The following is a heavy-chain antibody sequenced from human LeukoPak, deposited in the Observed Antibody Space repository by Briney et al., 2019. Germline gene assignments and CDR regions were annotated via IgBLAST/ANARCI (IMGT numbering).Heavy chain of an antibody. V-gene: IGHV3-48*01. J-gene: IGHJ4*02. CDR2: ISSSSSTI. D-gene: IGHD5-18*01. CDR3: ARVYTAMVLDYFDY. Sequence: PGGSLRLSCAASGFTLSSYSMNWVRQAPGKGLEWVSYISSSSSTIYYADSVKGRFTISRDNAKNSLYLQMNSLRAEDTAVYYCARVYTAMVLDYFDYWGQGTLVTVSS. CDR1: GFTLSSYS.